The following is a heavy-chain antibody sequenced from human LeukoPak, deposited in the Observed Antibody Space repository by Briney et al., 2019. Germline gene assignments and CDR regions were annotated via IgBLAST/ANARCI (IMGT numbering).Heavy chain of an antibody. Sequence: SGPALVKPTQTLTLTCTFSGFSLSTSGMCVSWIRQPPGKALEWLARLDWDDDKYYSTRLKTRPPISKDTAKNQVVLTRTNMDPVDTATYYSARIIVGATGGFDPWGQGTLVTVSS. V-gene: IGHV2-70*11. CDR3: ARIIVGATGGFDP. J-gene: IGHJ5*02. CDR1: GFSLSTSGMC. CDR2: LDWDDDK. D-gene: IGHD1-26*01.